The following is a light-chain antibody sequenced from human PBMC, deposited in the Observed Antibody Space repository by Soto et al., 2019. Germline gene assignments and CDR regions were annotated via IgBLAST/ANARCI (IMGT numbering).Light chain of an antibody. V-gene: IGKV1-39*01. Sequence: DIQMTQSPSSLSASVGDRVTITCRASQSIDKYLDWYPQKPGKAPKLLIYGASFLQSGVPSRFRVSESGTDYTLTITNLQTEYFATYHCQHSYSTPRTFGQGTKVYIK. CDR3: QHSYSTPRT. CDR1: QSIDKY. J-gene: IGKJ1*01. CDR2: GAS.